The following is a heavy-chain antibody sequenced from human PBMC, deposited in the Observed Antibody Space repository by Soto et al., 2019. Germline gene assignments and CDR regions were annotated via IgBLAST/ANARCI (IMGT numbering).Heavy chain of an antibody. CDR2: ISAYNGNT. V-gene: IGHV1-18*01. J-gene: IGHJ5*02. D-gene: IGHD4-4*01. CDR1: GYTFTSYG. Sequence: ASVKVSCKASGYTFTSYGISWVRQAPGQGLEWMGWISAYNGNTNYAQKLQGRVTMTTDTPTSTAYMELRSLRSDDTAVYYCARATDDYRNNWFDPWGQGTLVTVSS. CDR3: ARATDDYRNNWFDP.